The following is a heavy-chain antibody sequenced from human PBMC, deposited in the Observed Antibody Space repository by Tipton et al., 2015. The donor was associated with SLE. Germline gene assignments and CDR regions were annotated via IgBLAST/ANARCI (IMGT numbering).Heavy chain of an antibody. Sequence: TLSLTCTVSGGSISSSSYYWGWIRQPPGKGLEWIGSIYYSGSTYYNPSLKSRVTISVDTSKNQFSLKLSSVTAADTAVYYCARVYQVGDFDYWGQGTLVTVSS. D-gene: IGHD1-26*01. CDR2: IYYSGST. CDR3: ARVYQVGDFDY. V-gene: IGHV4-39*07. J-gene: IGHJ4*02. CDR1: GGSISSSSYY.